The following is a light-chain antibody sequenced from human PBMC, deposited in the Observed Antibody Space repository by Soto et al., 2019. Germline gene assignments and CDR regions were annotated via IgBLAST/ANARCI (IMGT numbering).Light chain of an antibody. Sequence: QSVLTQPASAPGTPGQRVTISCSGSSSNIGRNTVNWYKQFPGTAPKLLMYSNTRRPSGVPDRFSGSKSGTSVSLVISGLQSDDEADYYCAAWDDSLNGMVFGGGTKLTVL. J-gene: IGLJ3*02. CDR1: SSNIGRNT. CDR2: SNT. V-gene: IGLV1-44*01. CDR3: AAWDDSLNGMV.